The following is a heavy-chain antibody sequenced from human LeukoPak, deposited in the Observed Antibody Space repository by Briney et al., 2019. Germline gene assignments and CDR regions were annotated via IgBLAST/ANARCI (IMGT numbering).Heavy chain of an antibody. CDR2: IYTSGST. CDR3: ARDTVDSSGYYLNWFDP. CDR1: GGSISSGSYY. D-gene: IGHD3-22*01. Sequence: TLSLTCTVSGGSISSGSYYWSWIRQPAGKGLEWIGRIYTSGSTNYNPSLKSRVTISVDTSKNQFSLKLSSVTAADTAVYYCARDTVDSSGYYLNWFDPWGQGTLATVSS. J-gene: IGHJ5*02. V-gene: IGHV4-61*02.